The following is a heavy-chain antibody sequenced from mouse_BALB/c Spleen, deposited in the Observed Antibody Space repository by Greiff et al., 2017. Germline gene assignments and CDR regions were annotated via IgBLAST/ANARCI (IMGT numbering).Heavy chain of an antibody. V-gene: IGHV5-6-5*01. CDR3: ARGPRNYYFDY. J-gene: IGHJ2*01. CDR1: GFTFSSYA. D-gene: IGHD2-1*01. Sequence: EVQLVESGGGLVKPGGSLKLSCAASGFTFSSYAMSWVRQTPEKRLEWVASISSGGSTYYPDSVKGRFTISRDNARNILYLQMSSLRSEDTAMYYCARGPRNYYFDYWGQGTTLTVSS. CDR2: ISSGGST.